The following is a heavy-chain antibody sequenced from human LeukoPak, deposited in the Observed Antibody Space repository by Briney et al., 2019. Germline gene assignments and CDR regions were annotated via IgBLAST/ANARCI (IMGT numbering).Heavy chain of an antibody. CDR2: ISSSSSYT. V-gene: IGHV3-11*06. CDR1: GFTFSDYY. CDR3: ARARYSYGYYFDY. D-gene: IGHD5-18*01. J-gene: IGHJ4*02. Sequence: GGALRLSCAASGFTFSDYYMSWIRQAPGKGLEWVSYISSSSSYTNYADSVKGRFTSSRDNAKNSLYLQMNSLRAEDTAVYYCARARYSYGYYFDYWGQGTLVTVSS.